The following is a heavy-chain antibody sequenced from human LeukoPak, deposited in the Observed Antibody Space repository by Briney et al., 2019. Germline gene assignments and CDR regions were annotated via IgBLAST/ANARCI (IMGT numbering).Heavy chain of an antibody. CDR1: GFTFSSYW. V-gene: IGHV3-74*01. Sequence: GGSLRLSCAASGFTFSSYWMHWVRHAPGKGLVWVSRINSDGGSTSYADSVKGRFTISRDNSKNTLYLQMNSLRAEDTAVYYCAREYSSSSGRSFDYWGQGTLVTVSS. D-gene: IGHD6-6*01. CDR2: INSDGGST. J-gene: IGHJ4*02. CDR3: AREYSSSSGRSFDY.